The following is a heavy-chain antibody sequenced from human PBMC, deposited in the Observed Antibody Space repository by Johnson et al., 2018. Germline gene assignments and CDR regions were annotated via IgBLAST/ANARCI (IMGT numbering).Heavy chain of an antibody. J-gene: IGHJ1*01. CDR1: GFTFSRFA. V-gene: IGHV3-33*01. CDR3: ARAAKSYFDRSGYPPAEYLKL. CDR2: IYYDGSNI. Sequence: VQLLESGGGMVQPGRSLRLSCATSGFTFSRFAMHWVRQAPGKGLDWVAVIYYDGSNIYYSDSVKGRFSISRYNSKNTLYLQMNSRRAEDTAVSYWARAAKSYFDRSGYPPAEYLKLGGQGTLVTVSS. D-gene: IGHD3-22*01.